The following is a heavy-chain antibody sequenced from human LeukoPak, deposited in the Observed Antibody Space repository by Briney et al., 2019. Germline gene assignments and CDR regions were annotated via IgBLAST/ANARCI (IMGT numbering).Heavy chain of an antibody. CDR2: IYYSGST. CDR3: ARDPADEYYFDY. Sequence: SQTLSLTCTVSGGSISSGDYYWSWIRQPPGKGLEWIGYIYYSGSTYYNPSLKSRVTISVDTSKNQFSLKLSSVTAADTAVYYCARDPADEYYFDYWGQGTLVTVSS. CDR1: GGSISSGDYY. J-gene: IGHJ4*02. V-gene: IGHV4-30-4*08.